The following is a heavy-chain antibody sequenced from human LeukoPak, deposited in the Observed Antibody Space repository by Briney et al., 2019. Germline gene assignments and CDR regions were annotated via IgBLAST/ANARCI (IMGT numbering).Heavy chain of an antibody. CDR3: ATEYYGSFNY. V-gene: IGHV3-15*04. CDR1: GFTFTNAW. CDR2: IERKTDGGTT. Sequence: GGSLRRSCAASGFTFTNAWMSWVRQAPGKGLEWVGRIERKTDGGTTDYAVPVKGRFTISRDDSKNTLYLQMNSLITGDTAVYFCATEYYGSFNYWGQGTLVTVSS. J-gene: IGHJ4*02. D-gene: IGHD3-10*01.